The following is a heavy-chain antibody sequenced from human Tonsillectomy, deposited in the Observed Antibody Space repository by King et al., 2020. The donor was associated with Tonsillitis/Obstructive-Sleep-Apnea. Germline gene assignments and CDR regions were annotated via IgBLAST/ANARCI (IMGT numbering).Heavy chain of an antibody. CDR2: VSPSGGSR. Sequence: VQLVESGGGLVQPGGSLRLSCAASGFRFSSYAMSWVRQAPGKGLEWVSGVSPSGGSRYYADSVKGRFTISRDNSKNTLYLQMNSLRADDTAVYYCANEVVDSGYSYGPPDYWGQGTLVTVSS. J-gene: IGHJ4*02. CDR3: ANEVVDSGYSYGPPDY. D-gene: IGHD5-18*01. V-gene: IGHV3-23*04. CDR1: GFRFSSYA.